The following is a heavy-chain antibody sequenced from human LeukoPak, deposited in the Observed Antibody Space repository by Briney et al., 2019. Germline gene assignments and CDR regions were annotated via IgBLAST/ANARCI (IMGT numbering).Heavy chain of an antibody. J-gene: IGHJ6*03. CDR2: IYHSGST. CDR3: ARVNDYMDV. V-gene: IGHV4-38-2*02. CDR1: GYSISSGYY. Sequence: SETLSLTCTVSGYSISSGYYWGWIRQPPGKGLEWIGSIYHSGSTYYNPSLKSRVTISLDTSKNQFSLKLSSVTAADTAVYYCARVNDYMDVWGKGTTVTVSS. D-gene: IGHD2-8*01.